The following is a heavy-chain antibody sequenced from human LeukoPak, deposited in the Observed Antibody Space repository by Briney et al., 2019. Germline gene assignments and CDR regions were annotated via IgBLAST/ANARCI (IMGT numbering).Heavy chain of an antibody. CDR2: INHSGST. CDR1: GGSFSGYY. D-gene: IGHD1-1*01. J-gene: IGHJ4*02. Sequence: SETLALTCAVYGGSFSGYYWSWIRQPPGKGLEWIGEINHSGSTNYNPSLKSRVTISVDTSKNQFSLKLSSVTAADTAVYYCARGTGTSDYWGQGTLVTVSS. CDR3: ARGTGTSDY. V-gene: IGHV4-34*01.